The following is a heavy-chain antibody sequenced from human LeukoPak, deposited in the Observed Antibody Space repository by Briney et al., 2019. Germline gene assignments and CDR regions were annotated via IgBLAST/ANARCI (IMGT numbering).Heavy chain of an antibody. CDR2: IYPGDPDT. Sequence: PGESLKISCKGSGYSFSSYWIGWVRQMPGKGLEWMGIIYPGDPDTRYSPSFQGQVTISADKSISTAYLSWSTLKASDTAMYYCARAQFRGVIISPFDYWGQGTLVTASS. D-gene: IGHD3-10*01. CDR1: GYSFSSYW. V-gene: IGHV5-51*01. CDR3: ARAQFRGVIISPFDY. J-gene: IGHJ4*02.